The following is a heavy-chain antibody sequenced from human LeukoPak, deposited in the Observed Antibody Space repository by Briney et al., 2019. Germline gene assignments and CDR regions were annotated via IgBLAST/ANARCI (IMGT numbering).Heavy chain of an antibody. CDR3: ARVPRRVVVPAAILFDP. V-gene: IGHV1-2*02. J-gene: IGHJ5*02. Sequence: ASVKVSCKASGYTFTGYYMHWVRQAPGQGLEWMGWTNPNSGGTNYAQKFQGRVTMTRDTSISTAYMELSRLRSDDTAVYYCARVPRRVVVPAAILFDPWGQGTLVTVSS. CDR2: TNPNSGGT. D-gene: IGHD2-2*02. CDR1: GYTFTGYY.